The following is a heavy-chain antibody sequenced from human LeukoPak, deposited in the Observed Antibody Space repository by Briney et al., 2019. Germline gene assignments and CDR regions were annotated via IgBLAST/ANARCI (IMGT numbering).Heavy chain of an antibody. J-gene: IGHJ6*02. V-gene: IGHV1-58*02. D-gene: IGHD4-17*01. CDR1: GFTFTSSA. Sequence: SVKVSCKASGFTFTSSAMQWVRQARGQRLEWIGWIVVGSGNTSYAQKFQERVTITRDMSTSTAYMELSSLRSEDTAVYYCAAAVGSDGDYNYYYYGMDVWGQGTTVTVSS. CDR3: AAAVGSDGDYNYYYYGMDV. CDR2: IVVGSGNT.